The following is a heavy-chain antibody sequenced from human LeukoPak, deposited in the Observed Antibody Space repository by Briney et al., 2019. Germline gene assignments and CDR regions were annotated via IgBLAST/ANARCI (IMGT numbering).Heavy chain of an antibody. V-gene: IGHV3-21*01. D-gene: IGHD3-10*01. CDR1: GFTFSSYS. Sequence: GGSLRLSCAASGFTFSSYSMNWVRQAPGKGLEWVSSISSSSSYIYYADSVKGRFTISRDNAKNSLYLRMNSLRAEDTAVYYCASGSYGSGNDYWGQGTLVTVSS. J-gene: IGHJ4*02. CDR2: ISSSSSYI. CDR3: ASGSYGSGNDY.